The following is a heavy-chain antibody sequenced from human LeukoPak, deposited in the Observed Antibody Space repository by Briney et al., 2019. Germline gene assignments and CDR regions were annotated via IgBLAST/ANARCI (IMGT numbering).Heavy chain of an antibody. Sequence: GESLKISCKGSGYSFTSYWIGWVRQMPGKGLEWMGIIYPGDSDTRYSPSFQGQVTISADKSISTAYLQWSSLKASDTAMYYCARQGDSSSWYREPSGWFDPWGQGTLVTVSS. V-gene: IGHV5-51*01. J-gene: IGHJ5*02. CDR1: GYSFTSYW. D-gene: IGHD6-13*01. CDR2: IYPGDSDT. CDR3: ARQGDSSSWYREPSGWFDP.